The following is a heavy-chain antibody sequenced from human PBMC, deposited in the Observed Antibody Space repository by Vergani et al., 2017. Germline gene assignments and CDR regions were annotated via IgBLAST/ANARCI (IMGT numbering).Heavy chain of an antibody. CDR2: ISWNSGSI. V-gene: IGHV3-9*03. CDR1: GFTFDVFA. D-gene: IGHD5-12*01. J-gene: IGHJ6*02. Sequence: EVQLVESGGGLVQPGRSLRLSCAASGFTFDVFAMHWVRHAPGKGLEWVSGISWNSGSIGYADSVKGRFTISRDNAKTSLYLQMNSLRAEDMALYYCAKDGGYDPYYYYGMDVWGQGTTVTVSS. CDR3: AKDGGYDPYYYYGMDV.